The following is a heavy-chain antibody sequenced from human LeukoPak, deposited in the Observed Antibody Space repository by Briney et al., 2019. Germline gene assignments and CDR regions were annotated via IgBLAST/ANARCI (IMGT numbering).Heavy chain of an antibody. V-gene: IGHV3-15*04. Sequence: GGSLRLSCAASAFTFNYAWMSWVRQVPGKGLEWVGQTVSEIDGGTTDYAAPVKGRFTISRDDSKSTLYLQMNSLKIEDTAVYYCTTDEDWNYARKDVWGQGATVIVSS. CDR2: TVSEIDGGTT. CDR1: AFTFNYAW. CDR3: TTDEDWNYARKDV. J-gene: IGHJ6*02. D-gene: IGHD1-7*01.